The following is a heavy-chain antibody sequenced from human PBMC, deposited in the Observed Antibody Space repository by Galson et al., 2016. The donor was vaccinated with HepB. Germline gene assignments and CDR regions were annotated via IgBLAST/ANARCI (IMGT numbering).Heavy chain of an antibody. Sequence: RLSCAASGXXFSSYXXHWVRXAPGKGLEXXXVIWYDGSXKYYADSVKGRFTISRDNSKNTLYLQMNSLRAEDTAVYYCARESSIAADGVLDYWXQGTLVTVSS. CDR3: ARESSIAADGVLDY. V-gene: IGHV3-33*01. CDR2: IWYDGSXK. J-gene: IGHJ4*02. D-gene: IGHD6-13*01. CDR1: GXXFSSYX.